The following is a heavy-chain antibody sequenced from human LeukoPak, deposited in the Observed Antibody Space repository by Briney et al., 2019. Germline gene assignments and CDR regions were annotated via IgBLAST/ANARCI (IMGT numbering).Heavy chain of an antibody. CDR2: ISTDGSST. D-gene: IGHD6-6*01. J-gene: IGHJ4*02. V-gene: IGHV3-74*01. Sequence: GGSLRLSCAASGLTFSSYWMHWVRKPPGKGLVWVSRISTDGSSTTYADSVKGRFTVSRDSAKNTLYLQMNSLRAEDTAVYYCAREYSSSSGRVFDCWGQGTLVTVSS. CDR1: GLTFSSYW. CDR3: AREYSSSSGRVFDC.